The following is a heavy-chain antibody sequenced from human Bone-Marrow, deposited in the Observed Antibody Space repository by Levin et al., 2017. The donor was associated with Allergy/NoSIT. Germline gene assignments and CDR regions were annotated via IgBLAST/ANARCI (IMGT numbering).Heavy chain of an antibody. Sequence: NPGESLKISCKASGGTFSSYTISWVRQAPGQGLEWMGRIIPILGIANYAQKFQGRVTITADKSTSTAYMELSSLRSEDTAVYYCARDGGITMVRALWVDWGQGTLVTVSS. CDR3: ARDGGITMVRALWVD. CDR2: IIPILGIA. D-gene: IGHD3-10*01. J-gene: IGHJ4*02. V-gene: IGHV1-69*04. CDR1: GGTFSSYT.